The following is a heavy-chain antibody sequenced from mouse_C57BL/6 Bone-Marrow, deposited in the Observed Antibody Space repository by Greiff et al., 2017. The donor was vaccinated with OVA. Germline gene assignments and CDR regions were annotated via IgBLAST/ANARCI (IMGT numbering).Heavy chain of an antibody. CDR3: ARGWDYGD. D-gene: IGHD2-4*01. J-gene: IGHJ2*01. CDR1: GYTFTSYG. CDR2: IDPRNGNT. V-gene: IGHV1-81*01. Sequence: QVQLQQSGAELARPGASVKLSCKASGYTFTSYGISWVKQRTGQGLEWIGEIDPRNGNTYYNEKFKGKATLTADKSSSTAYMELRSLTSEDSAVYFSARGWDYGDWGQGTTLTVSS.